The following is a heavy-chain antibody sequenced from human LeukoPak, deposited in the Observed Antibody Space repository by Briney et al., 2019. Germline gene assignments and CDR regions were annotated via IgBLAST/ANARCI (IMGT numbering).Heavy chain of an antibody. J-gene: IGHJ5*02. Sequence: GASVKVSCKASGYTFTGYYMHWVRQAPGQGLEWMVWINPNSGGTNYAQKFQGRVTMTRDTSISTAYMELSRLRSDDTAVYYCASSGYDLYGPYSYNWFDPWGQGTLVTVSS. CDR1: GYTFTGYY. CDR2: INPNSGGT. V-gene: IGHV1-2*02. D-gene: IGHD5-12*01. CDR3: ASSGYDLYGPYSYNWFDP.